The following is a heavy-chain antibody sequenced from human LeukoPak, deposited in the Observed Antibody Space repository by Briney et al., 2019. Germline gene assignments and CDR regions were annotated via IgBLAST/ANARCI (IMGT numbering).Heavy chain of an antibody. Sequence: SETLSLTCAVYGGSFSDYYCSWIRQPPGKGLEWVGEINHGGSTNYSPSLKSRVTLSADTSKKQCSLELSSVTAADTAVYYCAYSSAFQQHCGQGTLVTVSS. J-gene: IGHJ1*01. D-gene: IGHD3-22*01. V-gene: IGHV4-34*01. CDR2: INHGGST. CDR1: GGSFSDYY. CDR3: AYSSAFQQH.